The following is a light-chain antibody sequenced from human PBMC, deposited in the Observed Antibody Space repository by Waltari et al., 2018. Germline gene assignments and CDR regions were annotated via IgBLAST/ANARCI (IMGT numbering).Light chain of an antibody. CDR2: DLT. Sequence: QSALTQPPSASGSPGQSVTISCTGTSSDVGGYNYVSWYQQYPGKAPKLMIYDLTKRPSGVPDRFSGSKSGNTASLTVSGLQAEDEADYYCSSYAGSNIVIFGGGTKLTVL. V-gene: IGLV2-8*01. CDR3: SSYAGSNIVI. J-gene: IGLJ2*01. CDR1: SSDVGGYNY.